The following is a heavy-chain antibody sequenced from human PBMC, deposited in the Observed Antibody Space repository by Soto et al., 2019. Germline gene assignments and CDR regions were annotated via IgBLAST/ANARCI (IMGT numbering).Heavy chain of an antibody. J-gene: IGHJ5*02. CDR3: AGAPVSCSSTSCYTCRWFDP. V-gene: IGHV4-61*01. D-gene: IGHD2-2*02. CDR2: IYHSGST. CDR1: GGSVSSGSYY. Sequence: SLTCTVSGGSVSSGSYYWSWIRQPPGKGLEWIGYIYHSGSTNYNPSLKSRVTISIDKSKNQFSLKLSSVTAADTAVYYCAGAPVSCSSTSCYTCRWFDPWGQGTLVTVSS.